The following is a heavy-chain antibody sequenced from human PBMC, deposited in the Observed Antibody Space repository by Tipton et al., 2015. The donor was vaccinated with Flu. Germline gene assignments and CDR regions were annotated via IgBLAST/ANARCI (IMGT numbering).Heavy chain of an antibody. CDR3: ARSSYYYDSSGYYFLYYYYGMDV. J-gene: IGHJ6*02. Sequence: LRLSCTVSGDSISPYYWNWIRQPPGKGLEWIGYIYYSGSTNYNPSLKSRVTISVDTSKNQFSLKLSSVTAADTAVYYCARSSYYYDSSGYYFLYYYYGMDVWGQGTTVTVSS. CDR2: IYYSGST. D-gene: IGHD3-22*01. CDR1: GDSISPYY. V-gene: IGHV4-59*01.